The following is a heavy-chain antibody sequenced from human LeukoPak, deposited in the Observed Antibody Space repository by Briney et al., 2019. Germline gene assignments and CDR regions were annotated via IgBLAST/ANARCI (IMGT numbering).Heavy chain of an antibody. CDR2: ISGSGGST. Sequence: PGGSLRLSCAAPGFTFSSYAMSWVRQAPGKGLEWVSTISGSGGSTYYADSVKGRFTISRDNSKNTLYLQMNSLRAEDTAVYYCASVTPRAYYYYGMDVWGQGTTVTVSS. V-gene: IGHV3-23*01. CDR3: ASVTPRAYYYYGMDV. CDR1: GFTFSSYA. J-gene: IGHJ6*02. D-gene: IGHD1-26*01.